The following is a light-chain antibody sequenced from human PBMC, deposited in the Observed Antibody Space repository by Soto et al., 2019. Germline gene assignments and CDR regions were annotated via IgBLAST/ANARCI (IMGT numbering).Light chain of an antibody. J-gene: IGKJ2*01. CDR2: KAS. CDR1: QTISSW. Sequence: DIPMTQSPSTLSGSVGDRVTITCRASQTISSWLAWYQQKPGKAPKLLIYKASTLKSGVPSRFSGSGSGTEFTLTISSLQPDDFATYYCQQYNNWPPYTFGQGTKLEIK. CDR3: QQYNNWPPYT. V-gene: IGKV1-5*03.